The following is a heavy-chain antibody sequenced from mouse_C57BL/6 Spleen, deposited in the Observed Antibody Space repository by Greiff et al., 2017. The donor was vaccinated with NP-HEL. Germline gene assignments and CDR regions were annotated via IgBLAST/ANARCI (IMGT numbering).Heavy chain of an antibody. CDR3: ASYYGSSFYWYFDV. D-gene: IGHD1-1*01. CDR2: INPSNGGT. Sequence: QVQLQQSGTELVKPGASVKLSCKASGYTFTSYWMHWVKQRPGQGLEWIGNINPSNGGTNYNEKFKSKATLTVDKSSSTAYMQLSSLTSEDSAVYYCASYYGSSFYWYFDVWGTGTTVTVSS. CDR1: GYTFTSYW. J-gene: IGHJ1*03. V-gene: IGHV1-53*01.